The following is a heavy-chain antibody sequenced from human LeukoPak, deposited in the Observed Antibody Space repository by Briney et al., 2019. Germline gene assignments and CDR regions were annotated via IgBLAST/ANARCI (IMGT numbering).Heavy chain of an antibody. CDR1: GGSISSSSYY. CDR3: ARGVAPSIAAAGTILSFDY. D-gene: IGHD6-13*01. Sequence: SETLSLTCTVSGGSISSSSYYWGWIRQPPGKGLEWIGGIYYSGSTYYNPSLKSRVTISVDTSKNQFSLKLSSVTAADTAVYYCARGVAPSIAAAGTILSFDYWGQGTLVTVSS. V-gene: IGHV4-39*07. J-gene: IGHJ4*02. CDR2: IYYSGST.